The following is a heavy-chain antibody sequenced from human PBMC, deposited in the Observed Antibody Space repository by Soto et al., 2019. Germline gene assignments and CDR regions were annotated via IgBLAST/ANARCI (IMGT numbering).Heavy chain of an antibody. CDR1: GGSISSYY. J-gene: IGHJ4*02. CDR3: ARDRISYGDPHFDY. D-gene: IGHD4-17*01. V-gene: IGHV4-30-4*01. CDR2: IYYSGST. Sequence: PSETLSLTCTVSGGSISSYYWSWIRQPPGKGLEWIGYIYYSGSTYYNPSLKSRVTISVDTSKNQFSLKLSSVTAADTAVYYCARDRISYGDPHFDYWGQGTLVTVSS.